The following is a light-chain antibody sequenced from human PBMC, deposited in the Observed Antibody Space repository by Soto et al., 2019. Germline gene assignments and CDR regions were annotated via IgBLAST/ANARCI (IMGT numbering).Light chain of an antibody. J-gene: IGLJ1*01. CDR2: EVS. V-gene: IGLV2-23*02. Sequence: QSALTQTASVSGSPGQSITISCTGTSSDVGSYNLVSWYQQHPGKAPKFMIYEVSKRPSGVYNRFSGSKSGNTASLTISGLQAEDEADYYCCSYAGSSTYVFGTGTKVTVL. CDR1: SSDVGSYNL. CDR3: CSYAGSSTYV.